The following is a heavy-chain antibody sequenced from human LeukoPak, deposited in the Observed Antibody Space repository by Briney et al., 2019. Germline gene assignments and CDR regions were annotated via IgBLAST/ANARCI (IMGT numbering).Heavy chain of an antibody. D-gene: IGHD3-9*01. CDR3: ARRVLRYFDWLPKNNWFDP. CDR2: IYTRGST. CDR1: GGSVSSGRYY. J-gene: IGHJ5*02. V-gene: IGHV4-61*02. Sequence: PSETLSLTCTVSGGSVSSGRYYWSWIRQPAGKGLEWIGRIYTRGSTNYNPSLKSRVTISVDTSKNQFSLNLSSVTAADTAVYYCARRVLRYFDWLPKNNWFDPWGQGTLVTVSS.